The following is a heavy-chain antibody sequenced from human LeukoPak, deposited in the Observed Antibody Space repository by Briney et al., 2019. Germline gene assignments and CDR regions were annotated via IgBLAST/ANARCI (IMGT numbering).Heavy chain of an antibody. CDR3: ATYYYDSSGYFDAFDI. Sequence: GGTLRLSCAASGFTYSSYAMSWVRQAPGKGLEWVSAISGSGGSTYYADSVKGRFTISRDNSKNTLYLQMNSLRAEDTAVYYCATYYYDSSGYFDAFDIWGQGTMVTVSS. CDR1: GFTYSSYA. CDR2: ISGSGGST. D-gene: IGHD3-22*01. V-gene: IGHV3-23*01. J-gene: IGHJ3*02.